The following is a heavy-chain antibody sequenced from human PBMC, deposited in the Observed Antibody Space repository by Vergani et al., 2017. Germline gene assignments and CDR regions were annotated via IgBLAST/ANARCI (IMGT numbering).Heavy chain of an antibody. V-gene: IGHV4-59*01. CDR3: TRKREVLEGSGVSGYYYGIDV. J-gene: IGHJ6*02. CDR1: GGSISSYY. D-gene: IGHD3-10*01. CDR2: IYYSGST. Sequence: QVQLQESGPGLVKPSETLSLTCTVSGGSISSYYWSWIRQPPGKGLEWIGYIYYSGSTNYNPTLKSRVTISVDTSKNQFSLKLSSVTAVDTAVYYCTRKREVLEGSGVSGYYYGIDVWGQGTTVTVSS.